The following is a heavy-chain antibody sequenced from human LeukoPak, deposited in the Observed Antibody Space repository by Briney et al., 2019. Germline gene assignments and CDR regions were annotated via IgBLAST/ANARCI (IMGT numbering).Heavy chain of an antibody. CDR3: ARDNYGTLDY. J-gene: IGHJ4*02. CDR2: TSPKSGDR. D-gene: IGHD4-17*01. V-gene: IGHV1-2*02. Sequence: EASVKVSCKISGYTFTDYFIHWVRQAPGQGLEWMGWTSPKSGDRKCTQKFQGRVTMTRDTSIITVYMELDRPTFDDTAVYFCARDNYGTLDYWGQGSLVTVSS. CDR1: GYTFTDYF.